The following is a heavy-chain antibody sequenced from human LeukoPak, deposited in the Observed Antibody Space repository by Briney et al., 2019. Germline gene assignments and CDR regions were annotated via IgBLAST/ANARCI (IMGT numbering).Heavy chain of an antibody. CDR3: ARLGDSVTYPYFYYYMDV. CDR1: GYRFTTYW. V-gene: IGHV5-51*01. CDR2: IYPDDSDT. Sequence: GESLQISCKGSGYRFTTYWIAWVRQMPGKGLEWMGAIYPDDSDTRYSPSFQGQVTISADKSISTAYLQWSSLKASDTAMYYCARLGDSVTYPYFYYYMDVWGKGTTVTVS. D-gene: IGHD4-17*01. J-gene: IGHJ6*03.